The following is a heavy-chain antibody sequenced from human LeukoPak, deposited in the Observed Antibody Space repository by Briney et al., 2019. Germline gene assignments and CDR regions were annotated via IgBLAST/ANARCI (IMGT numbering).Heavy chain of an antibody. J-gene: IGHJ4*02. CDR3: ARIRRWVTMVRGVNAPGDY. D-gene: IGHD3-10*01. Sequence: GGSLRLSCAASGFTFSSYWMSRVRQAPGKGLEWVANIKQDGSEKYYVDSVKGRFTISRDNAKNSLYLQMNSLRAEDTAVYYCARIRRWVTMVRGVNAPGDYWGQGTLVTVSS. V-gene: IGHV3-7*01. CDR1: GFTFSSYW. CDR2: IKQDGSEK.